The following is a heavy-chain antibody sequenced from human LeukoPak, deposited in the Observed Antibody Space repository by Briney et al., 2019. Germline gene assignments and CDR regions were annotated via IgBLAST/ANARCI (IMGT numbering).Heavy chain of an antibody. CDR1: GGSISSSNW. V-gene: IGHV4-4*02. Sequence: PSETLSLTCAVSGGSISSSNWWSWVRQPPGKGLEWIGEIYHSGSTNYNPSLKSRVTISVDKSKNQFSLKLSSVTAADTAVYYCARARASGNYYHYMDVWGKGTTVTISS. CDR2: IYHSGST. J-gene: IGHJ6*03. D-gene: IGHD3-10*01. CDR3: ARARASGNYYHYMDV.